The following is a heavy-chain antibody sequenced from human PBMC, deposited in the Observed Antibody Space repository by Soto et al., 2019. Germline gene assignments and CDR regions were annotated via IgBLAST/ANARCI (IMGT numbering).Heavy chain of an antibody. CDR2: VYFTGST. Sequence: PSETLSLTCTVSGGSIRFGGYYWSWIRQHPGKGLEWIGYVYFTGSTYFNPSLKSRGSISLDTSKNQFSLNLTSVTAADTAVCYCARFAEVRGRTFDYWSPGTLVTVSS. D-gene: IGHD3-10*01. V-gene: IGHV4-31*03. J-gene: IGHJ4*02. CDR1: GGSIRFGGYY. CDR3: ARFAEVRGRTFDY.